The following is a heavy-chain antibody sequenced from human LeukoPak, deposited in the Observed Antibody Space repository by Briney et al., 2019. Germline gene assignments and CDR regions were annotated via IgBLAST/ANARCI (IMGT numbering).Heavy chain of an antibody. Sequence: PGGSLRLSCSASGYTFSDYWMHWVRQVPGKGPVWVSRVNSDGSSTAYADSVKGRFTISRDNAKNTVYLQMNSLRAEDTAVYYCARGATYAYYFDYWGQGILVTVSS. V-gene: IGHV3-74*03. CDR3: ARGATYAYYFDY. D-gene: IGHD4-17*01. J-gene: IGHJ4*02. CDR1: GYTFSDYW. CDR2: VNSDGSST.